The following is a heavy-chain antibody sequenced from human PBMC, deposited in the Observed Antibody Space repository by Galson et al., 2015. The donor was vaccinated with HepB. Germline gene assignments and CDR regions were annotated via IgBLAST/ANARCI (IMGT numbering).Heavy chain of an antibody. Sequence: SVKVSCKASGYTFTSSAMQWVRQARGQRLEWIGWIDAGSGNTNYAQKFQERVTITRDMSTSTAYMELSSLRSEDTAVYYCAAVEAAAGISRLSWYFDLWGRGTLVTVSS. J-gene: IGHJ2*01. V-gene: IGHV1-58*02. CDR1: GYTFTSSA. CDR2: IDAGSGNT. CDR3: AAVEAAAGISRLSWYFDL. D-gene: IGHD6-13*01.